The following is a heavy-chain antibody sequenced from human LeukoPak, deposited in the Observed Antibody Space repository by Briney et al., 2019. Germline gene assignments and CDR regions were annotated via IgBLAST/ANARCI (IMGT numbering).Heavy chain of an antibody. Sequence: GGSLRLSCAASGFTFGDHWMHWVRQAPGKELVWVSRINIDGTYTTYADSVKGRFTISRDNAKNSLYLQMNSLRAEDTAVYYCARDWGSDFWSGYYYYMDVWGKGTTVTVSS. J-gene: IGHJ6*03. V-gene: IGHV3-74*01. CDR1: GFTFGDHW. CDR2: INIDGTYT. D-gene: IGHD3-3*01. CDR3: ARDWGSDFWSGYYYYMDV.